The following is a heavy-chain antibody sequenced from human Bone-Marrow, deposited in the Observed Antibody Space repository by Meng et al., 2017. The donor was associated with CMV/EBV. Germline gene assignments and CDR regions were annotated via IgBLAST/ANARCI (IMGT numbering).Heavy chain of an antibody. V-gene: IGHV1-69*10. CDR1: DYTFNRNG. CDR2: IIPILGIA. J-gene: IGHJ4*02. CDR3: ARDYDILTGYPDY. D-gene: IGHD3-9*01. Sequence: SVKVSCKASDYTFNRNGISWVRQAPGQGLEWMGGIIPILGIANYAQKFQGRVTITADKSTSTAYMELSSLRSEDTAVYYCARDYDILTGYPDYWGQGTLVTVSS.